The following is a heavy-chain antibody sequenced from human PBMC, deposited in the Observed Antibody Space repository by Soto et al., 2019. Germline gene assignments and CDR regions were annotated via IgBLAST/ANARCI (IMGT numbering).Heavy chain of an antibody. J-gene: IGHJ6*03. V-gene: IGHV4-34*01. CDR2: INHSGST. CDR3: ARGPRTTLYYYYMDV. Sequence: SETLSLTCAVYGGSFSGYYWSWIRQPPGKGLEWIGEINHSGSTNYNPSLKSRVTISADTSKNQFSLKLSSVTAADTAVYYCARGPRTTLYYYYMDVWGKGTTVTVSS. D-gene: IGHD3-16*01. CDR1: GGSFSGYY.